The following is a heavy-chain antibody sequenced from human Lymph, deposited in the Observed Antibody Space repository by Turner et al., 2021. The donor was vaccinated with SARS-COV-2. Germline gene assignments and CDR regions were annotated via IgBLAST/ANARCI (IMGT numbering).Heavy chain of an antibody. V-gene: IGHV1-69*01. CDR3: ARDTAVAGTLGAFDI. J-gene: IGHJ3*02. Sequence: QVQLVQYWAQVKKPGSSVKVSCKASGGPFSSYALSWVRQAPGQGLEWMGGIIPIFGTANYAQKVQDGVTITADESTSTAYMELSSLRYEDTAVYYCARDTAVAGTLGAFDIWGQGTMVTVSS. CDR1: GGPFSSYA. D-gene: IGHD6-19*01. CDR2: IIPIFGTA.